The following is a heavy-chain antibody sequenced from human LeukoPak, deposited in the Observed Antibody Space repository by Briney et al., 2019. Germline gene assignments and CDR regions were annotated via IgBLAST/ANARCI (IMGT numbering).Heavy chain of an antibody. J-gene: IGHJ4*02. CDR1: GFTFSNAW. CDR2: IKSKTDGGTT. CDR3: TTSIDILPGWHYFDY. V-gene: IGHV3-15*01. Sequence: GGSLRLSCAASGFTFSNAWMSWVRQAPGKGLEWVGRIKSKTDGGTTDYAAPVKGRFTISRDDSNITLSLQMNSLKTEDTALYYCTTSIDILPGWHYFDYWGQGTLVTVSS. D-gene: IGHD3-9*01.